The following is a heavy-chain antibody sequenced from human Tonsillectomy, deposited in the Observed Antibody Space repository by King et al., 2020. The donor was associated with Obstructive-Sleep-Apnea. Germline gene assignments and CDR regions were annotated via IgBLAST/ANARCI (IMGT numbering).Heavy chain of an antibody. V-gene: IGHV3-30-3*01. CDR1: GFIFSSYA. Sequence: VQLVESGGGVVQPGRSLRLSCAASGFIFSSYALHWVRQAPGKGLEWVAIISYDVSNKYFADSVKGRFTISRDNSKNTLYLQMDSLRAEDTAVYYCARDRRYFDYWGQGTLVTVSS. CDR3: ARDRRYFDY. CDR2: ISYDVSNK. J-gene: IGHJ4*02.